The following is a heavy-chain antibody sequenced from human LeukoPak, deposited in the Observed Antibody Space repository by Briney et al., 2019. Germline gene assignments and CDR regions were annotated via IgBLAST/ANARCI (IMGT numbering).Heavy chain of an antibody. CDR1: GFTLNRYW. V-gene: IGHV3-7*01. Sequence: GGSLRLSCAASGFTLNRYWMSWVRQAPGKGLEWVANINPDGSEMHYVDSVKGRITVSRDNAKNSVYLQMNSLRADDTAVYYCARDHTAPTIIWDCWGQGTLVTVSS. J-gene: IGHJ4*02. CDR3: ARDHTAPTIIWDC. D-gene: IGHD3/OR15-3a*01. CDR2: INPDGSEM.